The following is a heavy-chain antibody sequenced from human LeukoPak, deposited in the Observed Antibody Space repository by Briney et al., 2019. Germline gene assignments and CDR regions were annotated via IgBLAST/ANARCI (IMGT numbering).Heavy chain of an antibody. D-gene: IGHD2-21*02. J-gene: IGHJ4*02. Sequence: PGGSLRLSCVASGFIFGKFWMSWVRQAPGRGLQWVATMKGDGSHIYYVGSVEGRFTISRDNARNSLYLQMNSMRVEDTAVYYCVRLFGDVTTFAYWGQGALVTVSS. V-gene: IGHV3-7*01. CDR3: VRLFGDVTTFAY. CDR1: GFIFGKFW. CDR2: MKGDGSHI.